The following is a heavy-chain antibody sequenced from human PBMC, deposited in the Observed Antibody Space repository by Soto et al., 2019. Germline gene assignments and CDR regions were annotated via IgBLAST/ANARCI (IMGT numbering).Heavy chain of an antibody. D-gene: IGHD3-10*01. CDR3: AKGEYYYGSGSPYYGMDV. CDR2: ISYDGSNK. Sequence: GGSLRLSCAASGFTFSSYGMHWVRQAPGKGLEWVAVISYDGSNKYYADSVKGRFTISRESSKNTLYLEMNSLRAEDTAVYYCAKGEYYYGSGSPYYGMDVWGQGTTVTVSS. CDR1: GFTFSSYG. V-gene: IGHV3-30*18. J-gene: IGHJ6*02.